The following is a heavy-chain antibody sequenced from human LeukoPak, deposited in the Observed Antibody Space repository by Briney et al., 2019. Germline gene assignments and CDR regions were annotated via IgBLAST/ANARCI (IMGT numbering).Heavy chain of an antibody. CDR3: ARDQTLWSGMDV. J-gene: IGHJ6*02. V-gene: IGHV1-2*02. CDR1: GDSFTVDY. D-gene: IGHD3-3*01. CDR2: INPNSGGT. Sequence: ASVRVSCKASGDSFTVDYMHWVRQAPGQGGEWMGWINPNSGGTNYPQKFQGRVPMTGYTSISTAYMELSRLRSDDTAVYYCARDQTLWSGMDVWGQGTTVTVSS.